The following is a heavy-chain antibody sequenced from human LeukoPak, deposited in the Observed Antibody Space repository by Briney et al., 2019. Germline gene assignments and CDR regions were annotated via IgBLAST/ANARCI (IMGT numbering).Heavy chain of an antibody. Sequence: ASVKVSCKASGYTFTSYYMHWVRQAPGQGLEWMGIINPSGGSTSYAQKFQGRVTMTRDMSTSTAYMELSSLRSEDTAVYYCARVSSSSWYDYWGQGTLVTVSS. V-gene: IGHV1-46*01. D-gene: IGHD6-13*01. J-gene: IGHJ4*02. CDR3: ARVSSSSWYDY. CDR1: GYTFTSYY. CDR2: INPSGGST.